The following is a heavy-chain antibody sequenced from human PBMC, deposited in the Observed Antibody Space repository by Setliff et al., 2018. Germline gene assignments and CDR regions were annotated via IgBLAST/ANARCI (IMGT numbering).Heavy chain of an antibody. CDR2: INTNTGNP. CDR1: GYTFTSYA. D-gene: IGHD4-17*01. CDR3: ARVATRDGYGDQYYFDY. V-gene: IGHV7-4-1*02. J-gene: IGHJ4*02. Sequence: ASVKVSCQASGYTFTSYAMNWVRQAPGQGLEWMGWINTNTGNPTYAQGFTGRFVFSLDTSVSTAYLQISSLKAEDTAVYYCARVATRDGYGDQYYFDYWGQGTLVTVSS.